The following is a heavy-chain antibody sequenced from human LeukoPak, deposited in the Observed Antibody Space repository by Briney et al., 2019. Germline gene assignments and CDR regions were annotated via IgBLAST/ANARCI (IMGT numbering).Heavy chain of an antibody. Sequence: ASVKVSCKVSGYTLTELSMHWVRQAPGKGLEWMGSFDPEDGETIYAQKFQGRVTMTEDTSPDTAYMELSSLRFEDTAVYYCAADLGSGSYYLDYWGQGTLVTVSS. V-gene: IGHV1-24*01. CDR2: FDPEDGET. D-gene: IGHD3-10*01. CDR3: AADLGSGSYYLDY. J-gene: IGHJ4*02. CDR1: GYTLTELS.